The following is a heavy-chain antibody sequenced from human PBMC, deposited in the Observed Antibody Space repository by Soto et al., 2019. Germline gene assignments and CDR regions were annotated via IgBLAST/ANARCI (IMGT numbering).Heavy chain of an antibody. V-gene: IGHV1-69*02. D-gene: IGHD3-22*01. CDR2: IIPILGIA. CDR3: ARLYYYDSSGYDAFDI. CDR1: GGTFSSYT. J-gene: IGHJ3*02. Sequence: GASVKVSCKASGGTFSSYTISWVRQAPGQGLEWMGRIIPILGIANYAQKFQGRVTITADKSTSTAYMELSSLRSEDTAVYYCARLYYYDSSGYDAFDIWGQGTMVTVSS.